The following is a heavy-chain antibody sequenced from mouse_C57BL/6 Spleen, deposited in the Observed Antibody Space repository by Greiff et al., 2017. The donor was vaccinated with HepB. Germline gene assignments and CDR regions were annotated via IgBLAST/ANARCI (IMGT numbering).Heavy chain of an antibody. CDR2: INPSNGGT. V-gene: IGHV1-53*01. D-gene: IGHD2-4*01. Sequence: VQLQQPGTELVKPGASVKLSCKASGYTFTSYWMHWVKQRPGQGLEWIGNINPSNGGTNYNEKFKSKATLTVDKSSSTAYMQLSSLTSEDSAVYYCAREEIYYDYDDAAWFAYWGQGTLVTVSA. CDR3: AREEIYYDYDDAAWFAY. J-gene: IGHJ3*01. CDR1: GYTFTSYW.